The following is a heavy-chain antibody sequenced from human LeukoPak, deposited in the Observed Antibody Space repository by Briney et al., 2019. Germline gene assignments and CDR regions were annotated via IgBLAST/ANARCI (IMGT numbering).Heavy chain of an antibody. V-gene: IGHV4-4*02. Sequence: GSLRLSCAASGFTFSSYAMSWVRQPPGKGLEWIGEIHHNGRTNYNPSLKSRVTISVDKSKNHLSLKLSSVTAADTAVYYCARESTVTAFDYWGQGTLVTVSS. CDR1: GFTFSSYAM. CDR2: IHHNGRT. J-gene: IGHJ4*02. CDR3: ARESTVTAFDY. D-gene: IGHD2-21*02.